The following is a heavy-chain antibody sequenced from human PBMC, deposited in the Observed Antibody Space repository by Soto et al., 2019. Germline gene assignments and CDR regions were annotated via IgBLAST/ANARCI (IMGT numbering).Heavy chain of an antibody. Sequence: GASVKVSCKASGGTFISYAIRWVRQAPGEGLAWMRGIILIFATANYAQKFQGRVTITADESTSTAYMELSSLRSEDTAVYYCARGRGITMIVVVPTDYYGMDVWGQGTTVTSP. CDR3: ARGRGITMIVVVPTDYYGMDV. V-gene: IGHV1-69*13. J-gene: IGHJ6*02. CDR1: GGTFISYA. D-gene: IGHD3-22*01. CDR2: IILIFATA.